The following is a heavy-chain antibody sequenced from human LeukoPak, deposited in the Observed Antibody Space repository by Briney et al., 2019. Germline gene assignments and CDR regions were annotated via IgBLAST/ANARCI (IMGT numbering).Heavy chain of an antibody. V-gene: IGHV4-59*01. J-gene: IGHJ4*02. Sequence: PSETLSLTCAVSGGSISSYYWSWIRQPPGKGLEWIGYIYYSGSTNYNPSLKSRVTISVDTSKNQFSLKLSSVTAADTAVYYCAREGVIFDYWGQGTLVTVSS. D-gene: IGHD3-10*01. CDR3: AREGVIFDY. CDR2: IYYSGST. CDR1: GGSISSYY.